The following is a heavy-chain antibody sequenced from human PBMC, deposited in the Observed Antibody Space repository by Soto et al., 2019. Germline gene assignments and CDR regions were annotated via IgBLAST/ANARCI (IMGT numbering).Heavy chain of an antibody. D-gene: IGHD6-13*01. CDR1: GGSVSSGSYY. CDR3: ARSRRRSSWYQLQPPNWFDP. J-gene: IGHJ5*02. CDR2: IYYSGST. V-gene: IGHV4-61*01. Sequence: TSETLSLTCTVSGGSVSSGSYYWSWIRQPPGKGLEWIGYIYYSGSTNYNPSLKSRVTISVDTSKNQFSLKLSSVTAADTAVYYCARSRRRSSWYQLQPPNWFDPWGQGTLVTVSS.